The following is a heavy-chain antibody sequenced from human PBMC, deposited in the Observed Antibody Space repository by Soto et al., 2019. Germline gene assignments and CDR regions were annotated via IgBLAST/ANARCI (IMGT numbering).Heavy chain of an antibody. CDR2: IIPIFGTA. D-gene: IGHD4-4*01. CDR3: ARTHDYSRAFDY. Sequence: QVQLVQSGAEVKKPGSSVKVSCKASGGTFSSYAISWVRQAPGQGLEWMGGIIPIFGTANYAQKFQGRVXIXAXXSTTTAYMELSSLRSEDTAVYYCARTHDYSRAFDYWGQGTLVTVSS. J-gene: IGHJ4*02. CDR1: GGTFSSYA. V-gene: IGHV1-69*12.